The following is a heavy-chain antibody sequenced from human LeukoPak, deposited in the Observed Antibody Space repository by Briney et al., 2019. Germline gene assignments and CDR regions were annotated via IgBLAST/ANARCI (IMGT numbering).Heavy chain of an antibody. CDR2: INPSGGST. D-gene: IGHD2-2*01. V-gene: IGHV1-46*01. J-gene: IGHJ5*02. CDR3: ARGQGYCSSTSCYAEWFDP. Sequence: ASVKVSCKASGYTFTSYYMHWVRQAPGQGLEWMGIINPSGGSTSYAQKFQGRVTMTRDTSTSTVYMELSRLRSEDTAVYYCARGQGYCSSTSCYAEWFDPWGQGTLVTVSS. CDR1: GYTFTSYY.